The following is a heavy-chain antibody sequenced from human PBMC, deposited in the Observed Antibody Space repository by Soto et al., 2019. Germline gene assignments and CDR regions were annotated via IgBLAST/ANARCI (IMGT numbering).Heavy chain of an antibody. CDR2: ISSSGTTI. Sequence: PGGSLRLSCTTSGFTFSDYYISLIRQAPGKGLEWVSYISSSGTTIYYADSVKGRFTISRDNAKNSLYLQMNSLRAEDTAVYYCATGPSNYDYIWGSYRERGAFDIWGQGTLVTVSS. CDR1: GFTFSDYY. D-gene: IGHD3-16*02. CDR3: ATGPSNYDYIWGSYRERGAFDI. J-gene: IGHJ3*02. V-gene: IGHV3-11*01.